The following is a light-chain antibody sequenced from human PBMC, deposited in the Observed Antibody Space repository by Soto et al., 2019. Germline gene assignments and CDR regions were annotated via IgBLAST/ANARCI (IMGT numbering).Light chain of an antibody. Sequence: QAVVTQEPSLTVSPGGTVTLTCSSSTGAVTSGYFPTWFQQKPGQGTRALIYDTNKKRSWTPARFSGSLLGGKAALTLSGVHPEDEAEYYCLLYYDGAYGFGTGTKVTVL. CDR2: DTN. CDR3: LLYYDGAYG. J-gene: IGLJ1*01. V-gene: IGLV7-43*01. CDR1: TGAVTSGYF.